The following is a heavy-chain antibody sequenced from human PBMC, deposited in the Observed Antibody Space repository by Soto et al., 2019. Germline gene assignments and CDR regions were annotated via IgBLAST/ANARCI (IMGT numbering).Heavy chain of an antibody. V-gene: IGHV4-31*03. D-gene: IGHD2-2*01. CDR2: IYYSGST. CDR1: GGSISSGGYY. J-gene: IGHJ6*03. Sequence: SETLSLTCTVSGGSISSGGYYWSWIRQHPGKGLEWIGYIYYSGSTYYNPSLKSRVTISVDTSKNQFSLKLSSVTAADTAVYYCARGEYQLLSYYYYMDVWGKGTTVTVSS. CDR3: ARGEYQLLSYYYYMDV.